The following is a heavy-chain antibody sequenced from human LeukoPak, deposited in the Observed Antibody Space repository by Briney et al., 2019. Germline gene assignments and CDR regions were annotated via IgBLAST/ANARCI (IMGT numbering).Heavy chain of an antibody. Sequence: PGGSLRLSCAASGFTFSTYAMSWVRQAPGKGLEWVSTISGSGGSTYYADSVKGRFTISRDNSKNTLYLQMNSLRAEDTAVYYCVKSTSGSCYSPRDYWGQGTLVTVSS. D-gene: IGHD2-2*02. CDR2: ISGSGGST. J-gene: IGHJ4*02. CDR1: GFTFSTYA. CDR3: VKSTSGSCYSPRDY. V-gene: IGHV3-23*01.